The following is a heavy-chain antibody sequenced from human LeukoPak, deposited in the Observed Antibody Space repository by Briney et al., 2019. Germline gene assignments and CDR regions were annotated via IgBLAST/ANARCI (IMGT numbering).Heavy chain of an antibody. CDR2: IRFDEANK. CDR3: ARDVGRRMYYYDSSDYAFDI. Sequence: GGSLRLSCAASGFTFSNYGMHWVRQAPGKGLEWVAFIRFDEANKYYADSVKGRFAISRDISKNTLYLQMNSLRAEDTAVYYCARDVGRRMYYYDSSDYAFDIWGQGTMVTVSS. V-gene: IGHV3-30*02. J-gene: IGHJ3*02. CDR1: GFTFSNYG. D-gene: IGHD3-22*01.